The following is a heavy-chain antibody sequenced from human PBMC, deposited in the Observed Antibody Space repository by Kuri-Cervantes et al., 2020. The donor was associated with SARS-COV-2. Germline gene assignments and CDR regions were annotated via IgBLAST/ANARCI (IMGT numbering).Heavy chain of an antibody. Sequence: GGSLRLSCAASGFTFSSYAMHWVRQAPGKGLGWVAVISYDGSNKYYADSVKGRFTISRDNSKNTLYLQMNSLRAEDTAVYYCARSIWFGEGYYYMDVWGKGTTVTVSS. CDR1: GFTFSSYA. CDR3: ARSIWFGEGYYYMDV. V-gene: IGHV3-30-3*01. J-gene: IGHJ6*03. D-gene: IGHD3-10*01. CDR2: ISYDGSNK.